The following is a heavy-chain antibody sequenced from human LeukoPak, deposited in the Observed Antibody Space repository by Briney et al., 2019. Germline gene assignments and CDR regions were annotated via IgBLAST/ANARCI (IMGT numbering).Heavy chain of an antibody. J-gene: IGHJ4*02. CDR1: GGTFSSYA. Sequence: EASVKVSXKASGGTFSSYAISWVRQAPGQGLEWMGGIIPIFDTANYAQKFQGRVTITADESTSTAYMELSSLRSEDTAVYYCARDYYDSSGYYQGIDYWGQGTLVTVSS. V-gene: IGHV1-69*01. CDR2: IIPIFDTA. CDR3: ARDYYDSSGYYQGIDY. D-gene: IGHD3-22*01.